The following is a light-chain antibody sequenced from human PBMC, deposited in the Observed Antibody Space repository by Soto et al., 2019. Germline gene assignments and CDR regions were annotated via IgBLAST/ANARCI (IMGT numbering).Light chain of an antibody. Sequence: QSVLTQPPSVSGAPGQRVTISCTGSSSNIGAGYDVHWYQQLPGRAPKLLIYGNTNRPSGVPDRFSGSKSGTSASLAITGLQAEYEADYYCLYFDSSLSVVFGGGTKLTVL. CDR1: SSNIGAGYD. CDR2: GNT. CDR3: LYFDSSLSVV. J-gene: IGLJ2*01. V-gene: IGLV1-40*01.